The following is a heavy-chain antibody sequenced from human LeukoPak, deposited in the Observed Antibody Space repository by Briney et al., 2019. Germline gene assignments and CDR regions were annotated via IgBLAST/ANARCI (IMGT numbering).Heavy chain of an antibody. CDR3: ARDVGDGSISYFDY. CDR2: LYYSGIT. D-gene: IGHD5-24*01. V-gene: IGHV4-30-4*02. Sequence: SETLSLTCTVSGASISSDDSYWTWIRQPPGKGLEWIGFLYYSGITYYTPSLKSRVTMSMDTSKNQFSLKLTSVTAADTAVYYCARDVGDGSISYFDYWGQGTLVTVSS. CDR1: GASISSDDSY. J-gene: IGHJ4*02.